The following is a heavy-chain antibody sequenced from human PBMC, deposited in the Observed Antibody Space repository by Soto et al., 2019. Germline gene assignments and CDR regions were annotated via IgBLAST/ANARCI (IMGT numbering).Heavy chain of an antibody. D-gene: IGHD3-22*01. Sequence: QVQLVQSGAEVKKPGASVKVSCKASGYTFTSYAMHWVRQAPGQRLEWMGWINAGNGNTKYSQKFQGRVTITRDTSASTAYMELSSLRSEDTAVYYCARAGPRYYYDSSGPSKFDYWGQGTLVTVSS. V-gene: IGHV1-3*01. CDR2: INAGNGNT. CDR3: ARAGPRYYYDSSGPSKFDY. CDR1: GYTFTSYA. J-gene: IGHJ4*02.